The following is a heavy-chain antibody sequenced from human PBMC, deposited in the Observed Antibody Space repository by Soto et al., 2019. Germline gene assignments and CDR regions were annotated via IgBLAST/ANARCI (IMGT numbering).Heavy chain of an antibody. V-gene: IGHV4-59*01. J-gene: IGHJ3*02. D-gene: IGHD7-27*01. Sequence: PSETLSLTCTVSGGSISSYYWSWIRQPPGKGLEWIGYIYYSGSTNYNPSLKSRVTISVDTSKNQFSLKLSFVSAADTAVYYCARAWGYAFDIWGQGTMVTVSS. CDR2: IYYSGST. CDR1: GGSISSYY. CDR3: ARAWGYAFDI.